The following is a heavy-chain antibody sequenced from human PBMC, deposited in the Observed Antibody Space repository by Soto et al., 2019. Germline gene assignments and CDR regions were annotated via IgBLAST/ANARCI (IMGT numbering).Heavy chain of an antibody. CDR2: ISSNGGST. CDR3: VKDRRSGWHKIHNWFDP. Sequence: GGSLRLSCSASGFTFSSYAMHWVRQAPGKGLEYVSAISSNGGSTYYADSVKGRFTISRDNSKNTLYLQMSSLRAEDTAVYYCVKDRRSGWHKIHNWFDPWGQGTLVTVSS. D-gene: IGHD6-19*01. CDR1: GFTFSSYA. J-gene: IGHJ5*02. V-gene: IGHV3-64D*06.